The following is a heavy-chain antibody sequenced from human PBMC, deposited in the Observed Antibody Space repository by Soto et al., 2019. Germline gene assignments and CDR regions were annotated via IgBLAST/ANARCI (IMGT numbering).Heavy chain of an antibody. D-gene: IGHD3-9*01. CDR1: GFTFSSYG. CDR3: AKDRNKGTLVYYFDY. Sequence: GGSLRLSCAASGFTFSSYGMHWVRQAPGKGLEWVAVISYDGSNKYYADSVKGRFTISRDNSKNTLYLQMNSLRAEDTAVYYCAKDRNKGTLVYYFDYWGQGTLVTVSS. CDR2: ISYDGSNK. V-gene: IGHV3-30*18. J-gene: IGHJ4*02.